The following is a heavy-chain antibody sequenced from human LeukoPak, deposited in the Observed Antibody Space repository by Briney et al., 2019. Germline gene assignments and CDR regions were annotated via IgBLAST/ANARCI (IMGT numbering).Heavy chain of an antibody. J-gene: IGHJ4*02. D-gene: IGHD1-14*01. CDR3: ARHGTISSESYFDY. CDR1: GGSISSDY. CDR2: IYDSGST. Sequence: SETLSLTCTVSGGSISSDYWSWTRQPPGKGLEWIGYIYDSGSTKYNPSLKSRVTGFVDTSKNQVSLRLSTVTAADTAVYYCARHGTISSESYFDYWGQGALVTVSS. V-gene: IGHV4-59*08.